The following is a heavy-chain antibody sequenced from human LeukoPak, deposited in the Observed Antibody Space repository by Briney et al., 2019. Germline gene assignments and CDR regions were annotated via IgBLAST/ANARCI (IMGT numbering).Heavy chain of an antibody. CDR2: IYSGGST. D-gene: IGHD3-10*01. CDR1: GFTVSSNY. Sequence: GGSLRLSCAASGFTVSSNYMSWVRQAPGKGLEWVSIIYSGGSTYYADSVKGRFTISRDNSKNTLYLQMNSLRAEDTAVYYCARGITMVRGAFDYWGQGTLVTVSS. CDR3: ARGITMVRGAFDY. J-gene: IGHJ4*02. V-gene: IGHV3-66*01.